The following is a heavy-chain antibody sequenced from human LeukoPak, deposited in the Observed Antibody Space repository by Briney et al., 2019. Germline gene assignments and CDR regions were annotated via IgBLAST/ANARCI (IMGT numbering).Heavy chain of an antibody. V-gene: IGHV3-23*01. Sequence: GGSLRLSCAASGFTFSSYAMSWVRQAPGKGLEWVSAFSGSGGNTYYADSVKGRFTISRDNSKNTLYLQMNSLRAEDTAVYYCRYDSSGYYYGRFDYWGQGTLVTVSS. J-gene: IGHJ4*02. D-gene: IGHD3-22*01. CDR1: GFTFSSYA. CDR2: FSGSGGNT. CDR3: RYDSSGYYYGRFDY.